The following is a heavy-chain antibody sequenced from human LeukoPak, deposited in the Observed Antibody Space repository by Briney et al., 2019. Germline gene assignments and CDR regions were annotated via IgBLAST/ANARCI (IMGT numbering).Heavy chain of an antibody. CDR3: ARTLYIGAVPGGFDY. CDR2: INPNSGGT. V-gene: IGHV1-2*02. CDR1: GYTFTGYY. J-gene: IGHJ4*02. Sequence: GASVKVSCKASGYTFTGYYMHWVRQAPGQGLEWMGWINPNSGGTIYAQKFQGRVTMTRDTSISTAYMELSRLRSDDTALYYCARTLYIGAVPGGFDYWGQGTLITVSS. D-gene: IGHD6-13*01.